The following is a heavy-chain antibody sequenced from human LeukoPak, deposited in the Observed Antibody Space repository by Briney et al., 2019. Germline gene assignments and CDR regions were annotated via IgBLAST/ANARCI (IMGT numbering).Heavy chain of an antibody. J-gene: IGHJ4*02. Sequence: PGGSLRLSCAASGFTFSGYWMTWVRQAPGKGLEWVANIKQDGSQKYYVDSVKGRFTISRDNAKNSLYLQMNSLRAEDTAVYYCARDAPDYGDFYDFWGQGTLVTVSS. CDR1: GFTFSGYW. V-gene: IGHV3-7*05. CDR2: IKQDGSQK. CDR3: ARDAPDYGDFYDF. D-gene: IGHD4-17*01.